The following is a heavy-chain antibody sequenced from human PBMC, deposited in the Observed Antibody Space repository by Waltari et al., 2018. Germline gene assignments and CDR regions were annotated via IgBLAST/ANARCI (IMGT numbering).Heavy chain of an antibody. CDR2: ISSSGSTI. Sequence: EVQLVESGGGLAQPGGSLRLSCAASGFTFSSYEMNWVRQAPGKGLELISHISSSGSTINYADSGKGRFTMSRDNAENSRYLQMNSLRVEDTGIYYCARATRWGVWFGEGVYFDCWGQGTLVSVSS. CDR3: ARATRWGVWFGEGVYFDC. V-gene: IGHV3-48*03. CDR1: GFTFSSYE. J-gene: IGHJ4*02. D-gene: IGHD3-10*01.